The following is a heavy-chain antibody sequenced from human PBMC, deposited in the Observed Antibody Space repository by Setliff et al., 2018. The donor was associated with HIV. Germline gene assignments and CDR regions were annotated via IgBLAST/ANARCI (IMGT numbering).Heavy chain of an antibody. CDR2: IYYSGST. V-gene: IGHV4-59*01. CDR1: GGSISRYY. Sequence: PSETLSLTCTVSGGSISRYYWSWIRQPPGKGLEWIGYIYYSGSTNYNPSLKSRVTISVDTSKKQFSLRLSSVTAADTAVYFCARESVGYYDTDLWGQGTTVTVSS. D-gene: IGHD1-26*01. J-gene: IGHJ6*02. CDR3: ARESVGYYDTDL.